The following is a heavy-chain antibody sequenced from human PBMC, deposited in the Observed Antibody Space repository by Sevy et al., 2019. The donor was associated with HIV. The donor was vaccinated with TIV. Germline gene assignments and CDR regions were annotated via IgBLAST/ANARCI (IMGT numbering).Heavy chain of an antibody. V-gene: IGHV3-66*01. J-gene: IGHJ4*02. CDR3: ARGKRGYGYALNY. CDR1: GFTVNSNY. D-gene: IGHD5-18*01. Sequence: GGSLRLSWAASGFTVNSNYMTWVRQAPGKGLEGVSVIHSDDTTYHADSVKDRFTISRDNFKNTLYLHMSSLRAEDTAVYYCARGKRGYGYALNYWGQGTLVTVSS. CDR2: IHSDDTT.